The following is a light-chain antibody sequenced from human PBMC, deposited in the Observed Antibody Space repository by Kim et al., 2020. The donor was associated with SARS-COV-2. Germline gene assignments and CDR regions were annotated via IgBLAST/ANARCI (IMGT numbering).Light chain of an antibody. CDR1: ESISSW. J-gene: IGKJ1*01. CDR3: QEHFSYSPA. V-gene: IGKV1-5*03. Sequence: DLQMTQFPSTLSASIGDRVTITCRASESISSWLAWYQQRPGKAPKLLIHRASTLQSGVPSRFTGSGSGTDFTLTISSLQPDDFATYYCQEHFSYSPAFGQGTKVDIK. CDR2: RAS.